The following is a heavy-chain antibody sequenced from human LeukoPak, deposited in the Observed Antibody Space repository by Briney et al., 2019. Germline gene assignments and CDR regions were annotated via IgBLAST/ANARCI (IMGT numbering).Heavy chain of an antibody. Sequence: SETLSLTCAVYGGSFSGYFWSWIRQPPGKGLEWIGEINHSGSTNYNPSLKSRVTISVDKSKNQFSLKVSSVTAADTAVYYCARDGRIAVAGFYYYYGMDVWGQGTTVTVSS. D-gene: IGHD6-19*01. CDR1: GGSFSGYF. CDR2: INHSGST. J-gene: IGHJ6*02. V-gene: IGHV4-34*01. CDR3: ARDGRIAVAGFYYYYGMDV.